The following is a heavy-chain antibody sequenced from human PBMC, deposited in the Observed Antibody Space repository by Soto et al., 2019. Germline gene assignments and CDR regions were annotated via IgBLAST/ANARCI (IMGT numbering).Heavy chain of an antibody. CDR2: IKQDGSEK. V-gene: IGHV3-7*03. CDR3: AREKYSGSYNDAFDI. J-gene: IGHJ3*02. CDR1: GFTFSSYW. Sequence: GGSLRLSCAASGFTFSSYWMSWVRQAPGKGLEWVANIKQDGSEKYYVYSVKGRFTISRDNAKNSLYLQMNSLRAEDTAVYYCAREKYSGSYNDAFDIWGQGTMVTVSS. D-gene: IGHD1-26*01.